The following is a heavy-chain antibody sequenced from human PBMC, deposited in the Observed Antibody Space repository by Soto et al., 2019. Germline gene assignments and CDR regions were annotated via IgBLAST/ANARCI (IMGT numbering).Heavy chain of an antibody. J-gene: IGHJ3*02. CDR2: INHSGST. CDR1: GGSFSGYY. Sequence: SETLSLTCAVYGGSFSGYYWSWIRQPPGKGLEWIGEINHSGSTNYNPSLKSRVTMSVDTSKNQFSLKLSSVTAADTAVYYCVRGYYDSNGQSNTFDIWGQGTMVTVSS. CDR3: VRGYYDSNGQSNTFDI. V-gene: IGHV4-34*01. D-gene: IGHD3-22*01.